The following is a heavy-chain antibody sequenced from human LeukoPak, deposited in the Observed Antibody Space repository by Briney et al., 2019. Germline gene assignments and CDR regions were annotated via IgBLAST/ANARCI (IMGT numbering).Heavy chain of an antibody. V-gene: IGHV4-59*01. Sequence: SETLSLTCTVSGGSISSYSWNWIRQPPGKGLEWIGYMYYSGSTNYNPPLKSRVTISVDTSKNQFSLKLSSVTTADTAVYYCARKVAGTWSFDYWGQGTLVTVSS. CDR3: ARKVAGTWSFDY. D-gene: IGHD6-19*01. CDR2: MYYSGST. J-gene: IGHJ4*02. CDR1: GGSISSYS.